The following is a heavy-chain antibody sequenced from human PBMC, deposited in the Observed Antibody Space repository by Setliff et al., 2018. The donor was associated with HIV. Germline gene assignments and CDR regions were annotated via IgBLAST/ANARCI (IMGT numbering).Heavy chain of an antibody. CDR1: GGSFSGSY. D-gene: IGHD3-22*01. CDR2: LNYDGVT. Sequence: KPSETLSLTCAVYGGSFSGSYWSWIRQPPGKGLEWIGELNYDGVTNHNPSLRSRVTISVDTSRKQWSLKLTSVTAADTAVYYCARGRDGSQYDSSAAYYYWGRGILVTVSS. V-gene: IGHV4-34*01. CDR3: ARGRDGSQYDSSAAYYY. J-gene: IGHJ4*02.